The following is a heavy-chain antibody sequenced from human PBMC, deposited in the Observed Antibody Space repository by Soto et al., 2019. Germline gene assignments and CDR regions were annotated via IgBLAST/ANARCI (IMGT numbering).Heavy chain of an antibody. CDR3: ARVSYDSSGYYYYLDY. J-gene: IGHJ4*02. CDR2: IYHSGST. V-gene: IGHV4-30-2*01. Sequence: ASETLSLTCAVSGGSISSGGYSWSWIRQPPGKGLEWIGYIYHSGSTYYNPSLKSRVTISVDRSKNQFSLKLSSVTAADTAVYYCARVSYDSSGYYYYLDYWGQGTLVTVSS. D-gene: IGHD3-22*01. CDR1: GGSISSGGYS.